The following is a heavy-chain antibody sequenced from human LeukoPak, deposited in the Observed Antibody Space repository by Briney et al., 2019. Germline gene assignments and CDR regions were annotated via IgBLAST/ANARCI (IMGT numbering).Heavy chain of an antibody. CDR1: GFTFSSYA. V-gene: IGHV3-66*01. CDR2: MDNSGRT. D-gene: IGHD4-17*01. Sequence: GGSLRLSCAASGFTFSSYAMSWVRQAPGKGLEWVSIMDNSGRTSHADSVKGRFTMSRDNSKNTLFLQMNTLRAEDTAVYYCTRDSAPPTVAHYWGQGTLVTVSS. CDR3: TRDSAPPTVAHY. J-gene: IGHJ4*02.